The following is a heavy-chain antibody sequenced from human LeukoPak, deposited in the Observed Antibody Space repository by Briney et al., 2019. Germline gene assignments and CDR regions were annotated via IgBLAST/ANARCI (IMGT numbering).Heavy chain of an antibody. Sequence: ASVKVSCKASGYTFTTYHMHWVRQAPGQGLEWVGMIDTSDGNTNYAQKFLDRVTMTRDTSMSTVYMELSGLRSYDTAVYYCATERSGGTWFDPWGQGTLVTVSS. J-gene: IGHJ5*02. D-gene: IGHD2-15*01. CDR1: GYTFTTYH. CDR3: ATERSGGTWFDP. V-gene: IGHV1-46*01. CDR2: IDTSDGNT.